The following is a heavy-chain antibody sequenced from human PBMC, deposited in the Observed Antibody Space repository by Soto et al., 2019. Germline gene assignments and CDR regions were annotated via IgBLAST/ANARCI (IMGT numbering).Heavy chain of an antibody. V-gene: IGHV3-21*01. CDR2: ISTTSGFI. Sequence: GGSLRLSCVGSGVTFSGYSMNWVRLVPGKGLEWVSSISTTSGFIYYADSVKGRFTISRDNGKNSLYLQMNSLRAEDTAVYYCARDMMKGYRSSTSCYGGPDYWGQGT. CDR3: ARDMMKGYRSSTSCYGGPDY. CDR1: GVTFSGYS. D-gene: IGHD2-2*01. J-gene: IGHJ4*02.